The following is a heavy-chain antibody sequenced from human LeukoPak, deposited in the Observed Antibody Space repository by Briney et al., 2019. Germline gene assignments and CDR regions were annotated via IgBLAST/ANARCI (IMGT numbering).Heavy chain of an antibody. CDR1: GFTFSNYA. CDR3: AKSRSGTTSCYNY. V-gene: IGHV3-23*01. CDR2: FSGSNNNT. J-gene: IGHJ4*02. D-gene: IGHD2-2*02. Sequence: GESLRLSCATSGFTFSNYAMSWVRQAPGKGLEWVSSFSGSNNNTYYADSVKGRFTISRDNSKNTLYLQMNSLRGEDTAVYYCAKSRSGTTSCYNYWGQGTQVTVSS.